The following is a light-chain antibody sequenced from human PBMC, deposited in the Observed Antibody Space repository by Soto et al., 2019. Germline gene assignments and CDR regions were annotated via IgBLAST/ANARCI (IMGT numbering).Light chain of an antibody. J-gene: IGKJ2*01. Sequence: DIQLTQSPPFLSASVGDRVTVTCRASQTIKNYLAWFRKKEGRAPEFLIYPASTLQGGVPSRFSGHGFGINFTLTISSLQPEDFATYYCQQLRAYPHTFGQGTKLDIK. V-gene: IGKV1-9*01. CDR3: QQLRAYPHT. CDR2: PAS. CDR1: QTIKNY.